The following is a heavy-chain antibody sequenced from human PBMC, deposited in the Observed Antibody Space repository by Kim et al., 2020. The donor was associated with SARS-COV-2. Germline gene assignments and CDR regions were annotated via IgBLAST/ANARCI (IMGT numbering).Heavy chain of an antibody. CDR3: AKCYGGNCRDYYFDY. V-gene: IGHV3-23*01. Sequence: GGSLRLSCVASGFTFSSYGMSWVRQAPGKGLEWVSGISDSGSSANYIDSVKGRFTISRDNSKNTVYLQMNSLRVEDRAVYYCAKCYGGNCRDYYFDYWSRGSLVTVSA. CDR1: GFTFSSYG. CDR2: ISDSGSSA. D-gene: IGHD5-18*01. J-gene: IGHJ4*02.